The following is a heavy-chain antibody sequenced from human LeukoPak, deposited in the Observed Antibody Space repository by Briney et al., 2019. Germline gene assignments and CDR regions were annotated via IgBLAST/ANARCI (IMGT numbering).Heavy chain of an antibody. J-gene: IGHJ5*02. Sequence: SGLTLVKPTQTLTLTCTFSGFSPSTSGVGVGWIRQPPGKALEWLALIYWNDDERYSPSLKSRLTITKDTSKNQVVLTMTNMDPVDTATYYCARSFFGYCDSSSCLNWFDPWGQGTLVTVSS. CDR1: GFSPSTSGVG. CDR2: IYWNDDE. CDR3: ARSFFGYCDSSSCLNWFDP. V-gene: IGHV2-5*01. D-gene: IGHD2-2*01.